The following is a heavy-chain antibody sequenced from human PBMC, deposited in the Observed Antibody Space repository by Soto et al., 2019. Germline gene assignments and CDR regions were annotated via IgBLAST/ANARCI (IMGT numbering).Heavy chain of an antibody. CDR2: ISGSGGST. Sequence: GGSLRLSCAASGFTFSSYAMSWVRQAPGKGLEWVSAISGSGGSTYYADSVKGRFTISRDNSKNTLYLQMNSLRAEDTAIYYCAKAWGSSQGAFDIWGQGTMVTVSS. D-gene: IGHD7-27*01. J-gene: IGHJ3*02. CDR3: AKAWGSSQGAFDI. V-gene: IGHV3-23*01. CDR1: GFTFSSYA.